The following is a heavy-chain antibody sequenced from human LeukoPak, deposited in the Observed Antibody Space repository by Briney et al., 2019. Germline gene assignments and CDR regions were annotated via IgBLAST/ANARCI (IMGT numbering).Heavy chain of an antibody. CDR2: IYYSGST. CDR1: GGSISSSSYY. D-gene: IGHD6-19*01. Sequence: SETLSLTCTVSGGSISSSSYYWGWIRQPPGKGLEWIGSIYYSGSTYYNPSLKSRVTISVDTSKNQFSLKLSSVTAADTAVYYCARTSRWYSSGWYGNWGQGTLVTVSS. V-gene: IGHV4-39*07. CDR3: ARTSRWYSSGWYGN. J-gene: IGHJ4*02.